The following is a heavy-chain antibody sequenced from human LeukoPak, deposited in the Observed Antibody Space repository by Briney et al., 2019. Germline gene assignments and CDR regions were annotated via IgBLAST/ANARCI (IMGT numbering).Heavy chain of an antibody. J-gene: IGHJ6*03. Sequence: GASVKVSCKASGYTFTSYGISGVRQAPGRGVDGVGLISAYNGNTNYAQKLRGRVTMTTDTSTSTAYMELRSLRSEDTAVYYCARGRGGKYCSGGSCYSYDYYYYYMDVWGKGTTVTVSS. D-gene: IGHD2-15*01. CDR1: GYTFTSYG. CDR3: ARGRGGKYCSGGSCYSYDYYYYYMDV. V-gene: IGHV1-18*01. CDR2: ISAYNGNT.